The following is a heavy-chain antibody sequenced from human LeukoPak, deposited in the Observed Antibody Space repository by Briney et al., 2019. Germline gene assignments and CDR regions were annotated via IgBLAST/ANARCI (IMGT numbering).Heavy chain of an antibody. V-gene: IGHV4-4*07. CDR1: GVSISSYY. CDR3: AREKLSSSDYFDY. J-gene: IGHJ4*02. CDR2: IYISGTT. D-gene: IGHD1-1*01. Sequence: SETLSLTCTVSGVSISSYYWSWIRQPAGKGLDWIGRIYISGTTNYNPSLKSRLTMSVDTSKNQFSLKLSSVTAADTAVYYCAREKLSSSDYFDYWGQGTLVTVPS.